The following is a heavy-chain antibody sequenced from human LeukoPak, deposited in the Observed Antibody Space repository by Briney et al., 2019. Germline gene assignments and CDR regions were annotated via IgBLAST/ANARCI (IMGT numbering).Heavy chain of an antibody. Sequence: SETLSLTCTVSGGSISSYYWSWIRQPAGKGLEWIGRIYTSGSTNYNPSLKSRVTISVDTSKNQFSLKLSSVTAADTAVYYCARSSGIVGATPGAFDIWGQGTMVTVSS. CDR2: IYTSGST. V-gene: IGHV4-4*07. CDR1: GGSISSYY. CDR3: ARSSGIVGATPGAFDI. J-gene: IGHJ3*02. D-gene: IGHD1-26*01.